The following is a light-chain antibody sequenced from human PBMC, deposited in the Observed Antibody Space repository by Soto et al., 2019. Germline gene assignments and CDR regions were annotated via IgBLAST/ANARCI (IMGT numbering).Light chain of an antibody. V-gene: IGKV3-11*01. CDR3: QQRSNWPLT. CDR1: QSVSSY. Sequence: EIVLTQSPATLSLSPGERATLSCRASQSVSSYLAWYQQKPGQAPRLLIYDASNRATGIPARFSGSASGTDFTLTISSLAPEGFSVYYSQQRSNWPLTFGGGTKVEIK. CDR2: DAS. J-gene: IGKJ4*01.